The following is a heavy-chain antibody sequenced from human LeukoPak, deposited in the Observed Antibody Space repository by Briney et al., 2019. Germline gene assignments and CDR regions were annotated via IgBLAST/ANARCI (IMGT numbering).Heavy chain of an antibody. CDR3: ARVRTGTTSYYYYGMDV. V-gene: IGHV1-69*04. D-gene: IGHD1-7*01. J-gene: IGHJ6*02. CDR1: GGTFSSYA. Sequence: SVKVSCKASGGTFSSYAISWVRQALGQGLEWMGRIIPILGIANYAQKFQGRVTITADKSTSTAYMEPSSLRSEDTAVYYCARVRTGTTSYYYYGMDVWGQGTTVTVSS. CDR2: IIPILGIA.